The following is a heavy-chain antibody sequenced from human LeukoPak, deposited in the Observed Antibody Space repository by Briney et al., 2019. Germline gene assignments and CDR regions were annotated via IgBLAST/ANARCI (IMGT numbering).Heavy chain of an antibody. CDR2: IYYSGST. V-gene: IGHV4-31*03. CDR1: GGSISSGGYY. J-gene: IGHJ6*02. Sequence: SETLSLTCTDSGGSISSGGYYWSWIRQHPGKGLEWIGYIYYSGSTYYNPSLKSRVTISVDTSKNQFSLKLSSVTAADTAVYYCARRLVVPAAILGCYYYGMDVWGQGTTVTVSS. D-gene: IGHD2-2*02. CDR3: ARRLVVPAAILGCYYYGMDV.